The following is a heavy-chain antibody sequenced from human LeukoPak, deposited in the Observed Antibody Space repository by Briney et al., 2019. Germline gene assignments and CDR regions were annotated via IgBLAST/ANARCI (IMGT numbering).Heavy chain of an antibody. CDR1: GFTFSSYW. V-gene: IGHV3-7*01. D-gene: IGHD2-2*01. CDR3: ATRNQLLGWNYFDY. J-gene: IGHJ4*02. CDR2: IKQDGSEK. Sequence: QPGGSLRLSCAASGFTFSSYWMSWVRQAPGKGLEWVANIKQDGSEKYYVDSVKGRFTISRDNAKNSLYLQMNSLRAEDTAVYYCATRNQLLGWNYFDYWGQGTLVTVSS.